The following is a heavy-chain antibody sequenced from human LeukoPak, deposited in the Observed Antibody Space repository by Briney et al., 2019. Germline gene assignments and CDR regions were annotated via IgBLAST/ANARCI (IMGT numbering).Heavy chain of an antibody. V-gene: IGHV3-43*02. D-gene: IGHD3-9*01. CDR3: AKDPSPIGYFDWLLYPPGMDV. Sequence: PGGSLRLSCAASGFTFDDYAMHWVRQAPGKGLEWVSLISGDGGSTYYADSVKGRFTISRDNSKNTLYLQMNSLRAEDTAVYYCAKDPSPIGYFDWLLYPPGMDVWGQGTTVTVSS. J-gene: IGHJ6*02. CDR1: GFTFDDYA. CDR2: ISGDGGST.